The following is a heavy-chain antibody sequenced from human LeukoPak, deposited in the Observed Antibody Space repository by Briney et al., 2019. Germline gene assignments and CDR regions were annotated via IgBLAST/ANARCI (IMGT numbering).Heavy chain of an antibody. J-gene: IGHJ4*02. CDR1: GYTFTGYY. V-gene: IGHV1-2*02. D-gene: IGHD2-15*01. Sequence: ASVKVSCKASGYTFTGYYMHWVRQAPGQGLEWMGWINPNSGGTNYAQKFQGRVTTTRDTSISTAYMELSRLRSDDTAVYYCARTYCSGGSCWLDYWGQGTLVTVSS. CDR2: INPNSGGT. CDR3: ARTYCSGGSCWLDY.